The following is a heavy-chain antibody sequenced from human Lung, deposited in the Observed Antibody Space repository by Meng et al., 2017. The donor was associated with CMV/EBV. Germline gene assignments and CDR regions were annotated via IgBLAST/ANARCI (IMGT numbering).Heavy chain of an antibody. CDR2: IHPHRGDT. J-gene: IGHJ4*02. V-gene: IGHV1-2*02. CDR1: GYTFTAHY. D-gene: IGHD7-27*01. CDR3: ARDNNWGPDY. Sequence: SVXVSCKASGYTFTAHYFHWVRQAPGQGLEWMGWIHPHRGDTNYAQQFQGRVTLTRDTSINTGYMELTRLTSDDTAVYYCARDNNWGPDYWGQGTPVTVSS.